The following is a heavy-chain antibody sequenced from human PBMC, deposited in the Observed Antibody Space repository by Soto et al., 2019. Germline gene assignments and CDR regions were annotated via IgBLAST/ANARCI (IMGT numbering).Heavy chain of an antibody. CDR3: ARPEYYYDSRGYYGY. D-gene: IGHD3-22*01. J-gene: IGHJ4*02. Sequence: EVQLVESGGGLVKPGGSLRLSCAASGFTFSSYSMNWVRQAPGKGLEWVSSISSSSSYIYHADSVKGRFTISRDNAKNSLYLQMNSLRAEDTGVYYCARPEYYYDSRGYYGYWGQGTLVTVSS. CDR2: ISSSSSYI. CDR1: GFTFSSYS. V-gene: IGHV3-21*01.